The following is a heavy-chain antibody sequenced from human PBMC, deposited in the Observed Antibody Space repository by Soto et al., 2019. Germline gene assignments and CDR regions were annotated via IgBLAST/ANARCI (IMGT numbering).Heavy chain of an antibody. CDR2: IYPGDSDT. J-gene: IGHJ6*03. CDR3: ARLHYDFWSGYYCYMDV. V-gene: IGHV5-51*01. CDR1: GYSFTSYW. D-gene: IGHD3-3*01. Sequence: PGESLKISCKGSGYSFTSYWIGWVRQMPGKGLEWMGIIYPGDSDTRYSPSFQGQVTISADKSISTAYLQWSSLKASDFSLFYCARLHYDFWSGYYCYMDVWGKGTTVTVSS.